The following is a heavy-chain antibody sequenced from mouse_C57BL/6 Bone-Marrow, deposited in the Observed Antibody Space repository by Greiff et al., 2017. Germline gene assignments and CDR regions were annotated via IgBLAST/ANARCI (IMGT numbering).Heavy chain of an antibody. CDR2: ISSGGSYT. V-gene: IGHV5-6*01. Sequence: EVMLVESGGDLVKPGGSLKLSCAASGFTFSSYGMSWVRQTPAKRLEGVATISSGGSYTYYPDSVKGRFTISRDNAKNTLYLQMSSLTSADTAMYNCARVGYYGQFAYGGQGTLVTVSA. CDR1: GFTFSSYG. D-gene: IGHD1-1*01. CDR3: ARVGYYGQFAY. J-gene: IGHJ3*01.